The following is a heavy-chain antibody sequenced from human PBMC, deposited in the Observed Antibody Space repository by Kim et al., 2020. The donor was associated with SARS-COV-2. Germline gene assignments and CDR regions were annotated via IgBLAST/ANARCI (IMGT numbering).Heavy chain of an antibody. CDR2: ISESGGSS. V-gene: IGHV3-23*01. J-gene: IGHJ4*02. Sequence: GGSLRLSCAASGFTFSNYAVSWVRQAPGKGLEWVSAISESGGSSYYADSVRGRFTISRDNSKNTLYLQMNSLRAEDTAVYYCAKAVRTYDISTGYSKWGPGTLVTVFS. CDR3: AKAVRTYDISTGYSK. D-gene: IGHD3-9*01. CDR1: GFTFSNYA.